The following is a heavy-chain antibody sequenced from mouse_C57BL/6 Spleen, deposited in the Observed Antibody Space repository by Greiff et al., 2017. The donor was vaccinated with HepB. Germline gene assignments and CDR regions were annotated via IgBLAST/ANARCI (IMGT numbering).Heavy chain of an antibody. Sequence: EVKLVESGGGLVQPGGSLSLSCAASGFTFTDYYMSWVRQPPGKALEWLGFIRNKANGYTTEYSASVKGRFTISRDNSQSILYLQMNALRAEDSATYFCARYNYGYAWFAYWGKGTLVTVSA. V-gene: IGHV7-3*01. CDR1: GFTFTDYY. CDR2: IRNKANGYTT. CDR3: ARYNYGYAWFAY. J-gene: IGHJ3*01. D-gene: IGHD2-2*01.